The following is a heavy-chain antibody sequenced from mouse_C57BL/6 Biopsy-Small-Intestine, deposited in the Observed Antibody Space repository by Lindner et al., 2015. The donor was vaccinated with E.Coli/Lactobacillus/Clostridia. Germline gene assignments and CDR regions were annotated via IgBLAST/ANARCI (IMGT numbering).Heavy chain of an antibody. Sequence: VQLQESGPELVKPGASVKISCKASGYSFTGYYMHWVKQSPEKSLEWIGEINPRNGITTYNQKFKAKATLTVDKSSSTAYMQLKSLTSEDSAVYYCANLYGNYEGLYAMDYWGQGTSVTVSS. CDR3: ANLYGNYEGLYAMDY. CDR2: INPRNGIT. J-gene: IGHJ4*01. D-gene: IGHD2-1*01. V-gene: IGHV1-42*01. CDR1: GYSFTGYY.